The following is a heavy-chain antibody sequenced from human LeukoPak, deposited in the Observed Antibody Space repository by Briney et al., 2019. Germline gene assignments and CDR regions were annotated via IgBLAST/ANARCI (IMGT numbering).Heavy chain of an antibody. V-gene: IGHV3-7*01. CDR1: GFSFSTYW. Sequence: PGGSLRLSCGASGFSFSTYWMDWDRQAPGKGLEWVASIKEDGSRADYVDSVRGRFTVSRDNTKNSLFLQMNSLRVDDTAVYYCASDRAFSQFDYWGQGTLVTVSS. CDR2: IKEDGSRA. CDR3: ASDRAFSQFDY. J-gene: IGHJ4*02. D-gene: IGHD3-10*01.